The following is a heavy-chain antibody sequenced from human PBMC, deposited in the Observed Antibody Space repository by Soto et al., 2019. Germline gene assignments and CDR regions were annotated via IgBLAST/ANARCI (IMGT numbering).Heavy chain of an antibody. CDR2: INPSGGST. Sequence: ASVKVSCKASGYTFTSYYMHWVRQAPGQGLEWMGIINPSGGSTSYAQKFQGRVTMTRDTSTSTVYMELSSLRSEDTAVYSCASDRGLRYFDWLPSSGMDVWGQGTTVTVSS. D-gene: IGHD3-9*01. J-gene: IGHJ6*02. CDR3: ASDRGLRYFDWLPSSGMDV. V-gene: IGHV1-46*01. CDR1: GYTFTSYY.